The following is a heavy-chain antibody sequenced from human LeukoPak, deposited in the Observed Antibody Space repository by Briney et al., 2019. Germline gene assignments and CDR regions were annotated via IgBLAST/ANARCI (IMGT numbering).Heavy chain of an antibody. CDR1: GGSISSGSYS. V-gene: IGHV4-61*02. Sequence: SQTLSLTCTVSGGSISSGSYSWSWIRQPAGKGLEWIGRIYTSGSTNYNPSLKSRVTISVDTSKNQFSLKLSSVTAADTAVYYCARDLLRLNYYYMDVWGKGTTVTVSS. CDR3: ARDLLRLNYYYMDV. J-gene: IGHJ6*03. D-gene: IGHD3-3*01. CDR2: IYTSGST.